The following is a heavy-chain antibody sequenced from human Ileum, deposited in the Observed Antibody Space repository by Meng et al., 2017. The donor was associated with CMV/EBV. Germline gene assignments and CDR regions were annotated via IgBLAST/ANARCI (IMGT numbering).Heavy chain of an antibody. CDR1: GGNFSSYT. CDR3: ATNGDAGTADY. CDR2: IIPILGIA. Sequence: SVKVSCKASGGNFSSYTISWVRQAPGQGIEWMGRIIPILGIANYAQKFQGRVTITADKSTSTAYMELSSLRYEDTAVYYCATNGDAGTADYWGQGTLVTVSS. V-gene: IGHV1-69*02. J-gene: IGHJ4*02. D-gene: IGHD1-1*01.